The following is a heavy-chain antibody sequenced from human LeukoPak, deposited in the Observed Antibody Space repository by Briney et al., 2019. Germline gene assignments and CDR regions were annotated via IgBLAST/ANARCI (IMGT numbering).Heavy chain of an antibody. J-gene: IGHJ4*02. CDR3: ARYGSGIDY. CDR2: IYYSGST. D-gene: IGHD3-10*01. Sequence: SETLSLTCTVSGGSISSYYWSWIRQPPGKGLEWIGYIYYSGSTNYNPSLKSRLTISVDTSKNQSSLKLSSVTAADTAVYYCARYGSGIDYWGQGTLVTVSS. V-gene: IGHV4-59*12. CDR1: GGSISSYY.